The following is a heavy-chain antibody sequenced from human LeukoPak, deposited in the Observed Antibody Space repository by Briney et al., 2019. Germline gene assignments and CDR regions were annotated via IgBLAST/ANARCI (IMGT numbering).Heavy chain of an antibody. D-gene: IGHD5-12*01. CDR2: MNPNSGNT. CDR3: AREVYSGYGCFDY. V-gene: IGHV1-8*01. Sequence: ASVKVSCKASGYTFTSYDINWVRQATGQGLXXXXXMNPNSGNTGYAQKFQGRVTMTRNTSISTAYMELSSLRSEDTAVYYCAREVYSGYGCFDYWGQGTLVTVSS. J-gene: IGHJ4*02. CDR1: GYTFTSYD.